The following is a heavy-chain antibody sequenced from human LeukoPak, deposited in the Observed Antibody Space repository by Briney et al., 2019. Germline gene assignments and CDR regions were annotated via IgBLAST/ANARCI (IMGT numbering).Heavy chain of an antibody. V-gene: IGHV5-10-1*01. D-gene: IGHD6-13*01. CDR2: IDPSDSYT. CDR1: GYSFTSYW. J-gene: IGHJ4*02. CDR3: ARHWAAASLDLDY. Sequence: GESLRISCKGSGYSFTSYWISWVRQMPGKGLEWMGRIDPSDSYTNYSPSSQGHVTISADKSISTAYLQWSSLKASDTAMYYCARHWAAASLDLDYWGQGTLVTVSS.